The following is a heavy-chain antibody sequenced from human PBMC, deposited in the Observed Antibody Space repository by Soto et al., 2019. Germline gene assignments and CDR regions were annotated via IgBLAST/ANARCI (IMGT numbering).Heavy chain of an antibody. V-gene: IGHV4-30-4*01. CDR2: IYYSGST. Sequence: PSETLSLTCTVSGGSISSGDYYWSWIRQPPGKGLEWIGYIYYSGSTYYNPSLKSRVTISVDTSKNKFSLKLGSVTAADTAVYYCAREGSRLDYGMDVWGQGNTVTVSS. J-gene: IGHJ6*02. CDR3: AREGSRLDYGMDV. CDR1: GGSISSGDYY. D-gene: IGHD1-26*01.